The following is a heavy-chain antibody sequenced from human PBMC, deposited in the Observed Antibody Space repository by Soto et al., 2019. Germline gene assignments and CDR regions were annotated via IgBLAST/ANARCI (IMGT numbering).Heavy chain of an antibody. CDR3: ARSCSSRSRSVVGTRRDHWFDP. J-gene: IGHJ5*02. V-gene: IGHV1-18*04. CDR1: GYTFTTYG. D-gene: IGHD1-1*01. Sequence: VASVKVSCKASGYTFTTYGIIWVRQAPGQGLEWMGWISPYNDNTNYAEKLQGRVTLTTDTSTSTAYMELRSLRSDDTAVYYCARSCSSRSRSVVGTRRDHWFDPWGQGTLVTVSS. CDR2: ISPYNDNT.